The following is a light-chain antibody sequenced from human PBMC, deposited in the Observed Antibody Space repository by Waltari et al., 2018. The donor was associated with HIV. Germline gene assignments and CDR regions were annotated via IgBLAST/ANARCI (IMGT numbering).Light chain of an antibody. J-gene: IGLJ3*02. CDR2: SND. V-gene: IGLV1-44*01. CDR1: SSNIRSNT. CDR3: AAWDDSLNGWV. Sequence: QSVLTQPPSASGTPGQRVTISCSGSSSNIRSNTVSWYQQLPGTAPKPPIYSNDTPPSGVPDRCSGSKSGSSASLAISGLQSEDEADYYCAAWDDSLNGWVFGGGTKLTVL.